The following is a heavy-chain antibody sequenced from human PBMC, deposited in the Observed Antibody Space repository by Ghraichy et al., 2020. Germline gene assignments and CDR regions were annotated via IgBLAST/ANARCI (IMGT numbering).Heavy chain of an antibody. Sequence: SVKVSCKASGGTFSSYAISWVRQAPGQGLEWMGRIIPILGIANYAQKFQGRVTITADKSTSTAYMELSSLRSEDTAVYYCARGIVVVVAATADYYYYYGMDVWGQGTTVTVSS. CDR3: ARGIVVVVAATADYYYYYGMDV. CDR2: IIPILGIA. CDR1: GGTFSSYA. V-gene: IGHV1-69*04. J-gene: IGHJ6*02. D-gene: IGHD2-15*01.